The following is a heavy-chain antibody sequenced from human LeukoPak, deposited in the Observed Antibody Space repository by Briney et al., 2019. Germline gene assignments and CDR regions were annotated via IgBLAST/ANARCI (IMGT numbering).Heavy chain of an antibody. V-gene: IGHV3-23*01. D-gene: IGHD3-22*01. Sequence: GGSLRLSCAASGFTFASYAMNWVRQAPGKGLEWVSAISGSSDNTYYAGSVKGRFTISRDNSKNTLYLQMNSLRAEDAAVYYCARGTYYYDSSGYYLNYWGQGTLVTVSS. CDR1: GFTFASYA. J-gene: IGHJ4*02. CDR3: ARGTYYYDSSGYYLNY. CDR2: ISGSSDNT.